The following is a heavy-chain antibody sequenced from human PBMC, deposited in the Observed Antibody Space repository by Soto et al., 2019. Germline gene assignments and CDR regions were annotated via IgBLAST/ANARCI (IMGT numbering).Heavy chain of an antibody. CDR3: ARDFGSGSYSPQPLDY. Sequence: KVYCKASGYTFTGYYMHWVRQAPGQGLEWMGWINPNSGGTNYAQKFQGWVTMTRDTSISTAYMELSRLRSDDTAVYYCARDFGSGSYSPQPLDYWGQGTLVTVSS. J-gene: IGHJ4*02. CDR1: GYTFTGYY. CDR2: INPNSGGT. D-gene: IGHD1-26*01. V-gene: IGHV1-2*04.